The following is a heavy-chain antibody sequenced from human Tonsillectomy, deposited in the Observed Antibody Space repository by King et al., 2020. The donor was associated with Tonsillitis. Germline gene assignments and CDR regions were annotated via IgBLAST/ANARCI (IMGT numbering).Heavy chain of an antibody. V-gene: IGHV3-23*04. CDR3: AKHQLGSSGWLPHRAFDI. Sequence: VQLVESGGGLVQPGGSLRLSCAASGFTFSSYAMSWVRQAPGKGLEWVSAISGSGGSTYYADSVKGRFTISRDNSKNTLFLQMNSLRAEDTAVYYCAKHQLGSSGWLPHRAFDIWGQGTMVPVSS. CDR2: ISGSGGST. J-gene: IGHJ3*02. CDR1: GFTFSSYA. D-gene: IGHD6-19*01.